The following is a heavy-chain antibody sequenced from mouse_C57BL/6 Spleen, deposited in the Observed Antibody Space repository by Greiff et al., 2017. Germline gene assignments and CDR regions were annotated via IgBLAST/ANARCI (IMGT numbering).Heavy chain of an antibody. CDR2: IYPGAGDT. V-gene: IGHV1-80*01. D-gene: IGHD4-1*01. Sequence: QVQLQQSGAELVKPGASVKISCKASGYAFSSYWMNWVKQRPGKGLEWIGQIYPGAGDTNYNGKFKGKATLTADKSSSTAYMQLSSLTSEDSAVYVCARDGTGTGTLFDYWGQGTTLTVSS. CDR3: ARDGTGTGTLFDY. J-gene: IGHJ2*01. CDR1: GYAFSSYW.